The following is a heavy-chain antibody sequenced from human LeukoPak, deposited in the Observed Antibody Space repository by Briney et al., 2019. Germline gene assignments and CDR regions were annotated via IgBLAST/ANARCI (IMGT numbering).Heavy chain of an antibody. CDR2: ISGSGDIT. V-gene: IGHV3-23*01. D-gene: IGHD3-10*01. J-gene: IGHJ3*02. CDR3: AKPRSYYPRLDGFDI. CDR1: GFTFSNYA. Sequence: GGSLRLSCAASGFTFSNYAMSWVRQAPGKGLEWVSAISGSGDITYNADSVKGRFTNSRDNSENTLYLQMNSLRAEDTALYYCAKPRSYYPRLDGFDIWGQGTMVTVSS.